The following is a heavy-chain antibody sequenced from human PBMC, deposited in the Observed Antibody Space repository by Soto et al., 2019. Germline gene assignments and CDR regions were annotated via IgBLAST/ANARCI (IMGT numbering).Heavy chain of an antibody. Sequence: GCLVLSGAASGFSVSSDYMSWVRQAAGKGLEWVSLIYSGGDTYYADSVKGRFTISRDISINTIYLHMTSLRADDTAIYYCTRAGSDPGNFYISNYYAMDVWGRGTTVTVYS. D-gene: IGHD3-10*01. CDR3: TRAGSDPGNFYISNYYAMDV. CDR2: IYSGGDT. J-gene: IGHJ6*02. V-gene: IGHV3-53*01. CDR1: GFSVSSDY.